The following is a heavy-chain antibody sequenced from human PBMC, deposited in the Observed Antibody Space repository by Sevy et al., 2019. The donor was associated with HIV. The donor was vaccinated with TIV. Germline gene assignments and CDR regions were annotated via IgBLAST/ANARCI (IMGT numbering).Heavy chain of an antibody. V-gene: IGHV3-23*01. CDR3: TKEYDSGGYLYYIGMDV. CDR2: MGGSGNSA. D-gene: IGHD3-22*01. CDR1: GFTFFSYA. Sequence: GGSLRLSCAASGFTFFSYAMTWVRQAPGKGLEWVSTMGGSGNSAFYADSARGRFTISRDNSKNRFYLQLNSLRAEDTAVYYCTKEYDSGGYLYYIGMDVWGQGTTVTVSS. J-gene: IGHJ6*02.